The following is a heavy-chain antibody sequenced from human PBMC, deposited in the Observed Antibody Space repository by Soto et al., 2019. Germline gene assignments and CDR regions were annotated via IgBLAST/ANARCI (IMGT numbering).Heavy chain of an antibody. J-gene: IGHJ4*02. CDR3: ARDRGAVTGQYFDY. V-gene: IGHV3-11*05. Sequence: QVQLEESGGGLVKPGGSLRLSCEASGFTFSAYYMSWIRQAPGKGLEYISYISSSGTSANYADSVKGRFTISRDNAKNSLYLQMNSLRAEDTAVYYCARDRGAVTGQYFDYWGQGALVTVSS. D-gene: IGHD6-19*01. CDR1: GFTFSAYY. CDR2: ISSSGTSA.